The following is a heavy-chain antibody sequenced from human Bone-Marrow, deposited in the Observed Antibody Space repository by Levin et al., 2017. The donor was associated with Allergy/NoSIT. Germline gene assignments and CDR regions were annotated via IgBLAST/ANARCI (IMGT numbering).Heavy chain of an antibody. CDR1: GFTVSSTY. J-gene: IGHJ4*02. CDR2: VYNDGST. CDR3: ARDHDYGDYGGGY. V-gene: IGHV3-53*01. D-gene: IGHD4-17*01. Sequence: QSGGSLRLSCAASGFTVSSTYVSWVRQAPGKGLEWVSVVYNDGSTDYADSVKGRFTISRDNSKNTLYLQMNSLRAEDTAVYYCARDHDYGDYGGGYWGQGTLVTVSS.